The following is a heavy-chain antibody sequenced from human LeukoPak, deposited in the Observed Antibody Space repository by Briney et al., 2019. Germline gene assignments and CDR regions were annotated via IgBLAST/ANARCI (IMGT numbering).Heavy chain of an antibody. D-gene: IGHD5-24*01. CDR1: GFTFSDYY. V-gene: IGHV3-11*01. J-gene: IGHJ4*01. Sequence: GSLRLSCAASGFTFSDYYMSWIRQAPGKGLEWVSYISSSGSTIYYADSVKGRFTFSRDNSRNTLFLQMNSLRAEDTAVYYCARDLEDYFDYWGQGILVTVAS. CDR2: ISSSGSTI. CDR3: ARDLEDYFDY.